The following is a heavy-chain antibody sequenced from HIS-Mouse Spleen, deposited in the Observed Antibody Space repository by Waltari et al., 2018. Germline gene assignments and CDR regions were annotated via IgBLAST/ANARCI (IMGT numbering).Heavy chain of an antibody. D-gene: IGHD2-2*01. J-gene: IGHJ4*02. CDR1: ACTFSSTW. CDR2: INSDGSST. V-gene: IGHV3-74*01. Sequence: EVQLVESGGGLVQPGGSLGLSVAAPACTFSSTWMRWVRQTPGKGLVWFSRINSDGSSTSYADSVKGRFTISRDNAKNTLYLQMNSLRAEDTAVYYCARDSIRYCSSTSCFDYWGQGTLVTVSS. CDR3: ARDSIRYCSSTSCFDY.